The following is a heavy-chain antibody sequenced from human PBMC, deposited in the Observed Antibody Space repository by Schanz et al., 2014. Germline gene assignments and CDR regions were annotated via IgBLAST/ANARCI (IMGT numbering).Heavy chain of an antibody. CDR2: ISVYHGHT. CDR1: GYTFTSYG. D-gene: IGHD3-10*01. Sequence: QGQLVQSGAEVKKPGASVKVSCKASGYTFTSYGITWVRQAPGQGLEWMGWISVYHGHTNYAEKVHGRVTMTTDTSTSTAYMELRSLISDDTAVYYCVRDAGWAFGDYHDMDVWGRGTSVSVSS. J-gene: IGHJ6*02. V-gene: IGHV1-18*01. CDR3: VRDAGWAFGDYHDMDV.